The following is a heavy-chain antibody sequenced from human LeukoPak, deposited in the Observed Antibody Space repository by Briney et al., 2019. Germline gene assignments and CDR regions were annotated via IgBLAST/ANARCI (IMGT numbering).Heavy chain of an antibody. J-gene: IGHJ4*02. D-gene: IGHD5-12*01. V-gene: IGHV3-23*01. CDR3: ARDTWRGVATIIFDY. Sequence: GGTLRLSCAASGFTFSSYGMSWVRQAPGKGLEWVSAISGSGGSTYYADSVKGRFTISRDNAKNSLYLQMNSLSAEDTAVYYCARDTWRGVATIIFDYWGQGTLVTVSS. CDR2: ISGSGGST. CDR1: GFTFSSYG.